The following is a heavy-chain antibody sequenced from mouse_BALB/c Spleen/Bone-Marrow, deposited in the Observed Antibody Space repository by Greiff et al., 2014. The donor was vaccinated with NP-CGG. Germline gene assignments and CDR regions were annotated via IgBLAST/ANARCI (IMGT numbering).Heavy chain of an antibody. CDR2: ILPGNGST. J-gene: IGHJ4*01. D-gene: IGHD2-14*01. CDR1: GYTFSSYW. Sequence: QVQLQQSGAELMKPGASVKISCKATGYTFSSYWIEWVKQRPGHGLEWIGEILPGNGSTNYNEKLKGKATFTAETSSNTAYMQLSSLTSEDSADYYCARSKVLYAMDYWGQGTSVTVSS. V-gene: IGHV1-9*01. CDR3: ARSKVLYAMDY.